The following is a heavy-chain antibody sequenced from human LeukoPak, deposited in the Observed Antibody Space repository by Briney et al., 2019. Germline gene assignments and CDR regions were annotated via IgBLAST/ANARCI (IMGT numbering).Heavy chain of an antibody. CDR2: ISGSGGST. D-gene: IGHD6-13*01. Sequence: GGSLRLSCAASGFTFSSYAMSWVRQAPGKGLEWVSAISGSGGSTYYADSVKGRFTISRDNSKNTLYLQMNSLRAEDTAVYYCARTVGHSSSWYYFDYWGQGTLVTVSS. J-gene: IGHJ4*02. CDR3: ARTVGHSSSWYYFDY. CDR1: GFTFSSYA. V-gene: IGHV3-23*01.